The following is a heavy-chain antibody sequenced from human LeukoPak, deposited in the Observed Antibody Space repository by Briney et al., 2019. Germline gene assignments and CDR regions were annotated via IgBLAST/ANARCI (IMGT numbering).Heavy chain of an antibody. CDR1: GFTVSSNN. V-gene: IGHV3-53*01. Sequence: GGSLRLSCAASGFTVSSNNMNWVRQAPGKGLEWVSVIYSGGSSYYADSVKGRFTISRDNSKNTLYLHMNSLRADDTAVYYCARDLSWSGSYGYLGYWGQGTLVTVSS. CDR3: ARDLSWSGSYGYLGY. CDR2: IYSGGSS. D-gene: IGHD5-18*01. J-gene: IGHJ4*02.